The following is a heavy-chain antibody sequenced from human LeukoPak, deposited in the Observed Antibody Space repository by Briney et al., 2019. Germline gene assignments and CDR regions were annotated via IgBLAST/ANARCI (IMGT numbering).Heavy chain of an antibody. Sequence: PSETLSLTCAVYGGSFSGYYWSWIRQPPGKGLEWIGEINHSGSTNYNPSLKSRVTISVDTSKNQFSLKLSSVTATDTAVYYCARLRFWQQLARRGRTRTPHDYWGQGTLVTVSS. D-gene: IGHD6-13*01. CDR3: ARLRFWQQLARRGRTRTPHDY. CDR1: GGSFSGYY. J-gene: IGHJ4*02. CDR2: INHSGST. V-gene: IGHV4-34*01.